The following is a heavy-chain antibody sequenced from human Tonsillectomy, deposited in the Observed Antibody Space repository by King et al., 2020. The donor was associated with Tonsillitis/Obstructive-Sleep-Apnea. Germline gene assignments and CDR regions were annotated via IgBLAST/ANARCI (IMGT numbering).Heavy chain of an antibody. D-gene: IGHD3-22*01. CDR1: GGSFSGYY. V-gene: IGHV4-34*01. Sequence: VQLQQWGAGLLKPSETLSLTCAVYGGSFSGYYWSWIRQPPGKGLEWIGEINHSGSTNYNPSLKSRVTISVDTSKNQFSLKLSSVTAADTAVYYWARGRWGTYYYDSSGYFKLWGQGTLVTVSS. J-gene: IGHJ4*02. CDR3: ARGRWGTYYYDSSGYFKL. CDR2: INHSGST.